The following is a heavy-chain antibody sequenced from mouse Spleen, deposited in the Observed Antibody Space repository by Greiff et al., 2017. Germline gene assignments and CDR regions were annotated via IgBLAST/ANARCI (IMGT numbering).Heavy chain of an antibody. CDR2: IDPSDSYT. J-gene: IGHJ2*01. CDR1: GYTFTSYW. D-gene: IGHD6-1*01. V-gene: IGHV1-69*01. CDR3: ARSLWVFDY. Sequence: VQLQQPGAELVMPGASVKLSCKASGYTFTSYWMHWVKQRPGQGLEWIGEIDPSDSYTNYNQKFKGKATLTVDKSSSTAYMQLSSLTSEDSAVYYCARSLWVFDYWGQGTTLTVSS.